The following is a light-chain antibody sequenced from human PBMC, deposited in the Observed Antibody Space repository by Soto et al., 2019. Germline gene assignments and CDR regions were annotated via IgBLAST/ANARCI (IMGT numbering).Light chain of an antibody. Sequence: QSALTQPRSVSGSPGQSVTISCTGTSNDVGGYDYVSWYQQHPGKAPKLMIYDVSKRPSGVPDRFSGSKSGDTASLTISGLQADDEAAYDCCSSAGRNITYVFGAGTKLTGL. CDR2: DVS. CDR3: CSSAGRNITYV. CDR1: SNDVGGYDY. V-gene: IGLV2-11*01. J-gene: IGLJ1*01.